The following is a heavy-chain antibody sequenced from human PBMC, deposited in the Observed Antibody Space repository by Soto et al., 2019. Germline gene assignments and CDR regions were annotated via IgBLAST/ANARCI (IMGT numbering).Heavy chain of an antibody. J-gene: IGHJ4*02. CDR2: IYADGRT. Sequence: DVQLVETGGGVIQPGRSLRLSCAASGFIVSSSYMTWVRQAPGKGLEWVSVIYADGRTYYADSVKGRFTISRDNSNNTLYLQMNSLSAEDTAVYYCARCGGWYGQCDFDFWGQGTVVTVSS. CDR3: ARCGGWYGQCDFDF. D-gene: IGHD6-19*01. V-gene: IGHV3-53*02. CDR1: GFIVSSSY.